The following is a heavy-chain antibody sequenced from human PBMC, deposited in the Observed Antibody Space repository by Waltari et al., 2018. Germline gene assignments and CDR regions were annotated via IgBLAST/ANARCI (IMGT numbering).Heavy chain of an antibody. CDR3: ARGPIVVVVAATDYYYYYGMDG. Sequence: QVQLVQSGAEVKKPGASVKVSCKASGYTFTSYDINWVRQATGQGLEWMGWMNPNSGNTGYAQKVQGRVTMNRNTSKSTAYMELSSLRSEDTAVYNCARGPIVVVVAATDYYYYYGMDGWGQGTTVTVSS. V-gene: IGHV1-8*01. CDR1: GYTFTSYD. D-gene: IGHD2-15*01. CDR2: MNPNSGNT. J-gene: IGHJ6*02.